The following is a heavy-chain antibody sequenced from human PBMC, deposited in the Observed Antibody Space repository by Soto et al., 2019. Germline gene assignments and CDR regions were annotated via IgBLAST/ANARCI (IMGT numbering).Heavy chain of an antibody. V-gene: IGHV4-30-4*01. D-gene: IGHD3-22*01. Sequence: SETLSLTCTVSGGSISSGDYYWSWIRQPPGKGLEWIGYIYYSGSTYYNPSLKSRVTISVDTSKNQFSLKLSSVTAADTAVYYCASLIFHYYDSSGWDYWGQGTLVTVSS. J-gene: IGHJ4*02. CDR1: GGSISSGDYY. CDR3: ASLIFHYYDSSGWDY. CDR2: IYYSGST.